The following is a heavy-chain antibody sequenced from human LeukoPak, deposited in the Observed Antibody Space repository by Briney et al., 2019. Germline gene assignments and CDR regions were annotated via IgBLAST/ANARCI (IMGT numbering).Heavy chain of an antibody. CDR1: GFTFSSYG. V-gene: IGHV3-30*02. Sequence: GGSLRLSCAASGFTFSSYGMHWVRQAPGRGLEWVAYIRYDGSNKYHADSVKGRFTISRDNSKNTLYLQMNSLRAEDTAVYYCAKPWSGSPPRHFDYWGQGTLVTVSS. CDR3: AKPWSGSPPRHFDY. CDR2: IRYDGSNK. J-gene: IGHJ4*02. D-gene: IGHD3-3*01.